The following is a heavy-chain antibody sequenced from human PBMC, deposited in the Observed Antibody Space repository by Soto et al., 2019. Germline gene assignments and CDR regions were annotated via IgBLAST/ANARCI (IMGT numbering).Heavy chain of an antibody. D-gene: IGHD3-16*02. CDR1: GGSISTDYW. CDR2: VHHSGTT. V-gene: IGHV4-4*02. Sequence: QVQLQESGPGLVKPSGTLSLTCAVSGGSISTDYWWSWVRQPPGKGLEWIGEVHHSGTTNYIQPLKSRVNMSVDKSGNQVSLELTSVAAADTAVYYCARGFDYRWVYWGQGALVTVSS. J-gene: IGHJ4*02. CDR3: ARGFDYRWVY.